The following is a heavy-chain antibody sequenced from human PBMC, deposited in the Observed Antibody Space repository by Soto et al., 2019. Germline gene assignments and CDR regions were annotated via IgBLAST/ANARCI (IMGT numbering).Heavy chain of an antibody. J-gene: IGHJ4*02. CDR3: AKDSMTTVTTGYYFDY. Sequence: GSLRLSCAASGFTFSSYAMSWVRQAPGKGLEWVSAISGSGGSTYYADSVKGRFTISRDNSKNTLYLQMNSLRAEDTAVYYCAKDSMTTVTTGYYFDYWGQGTLVTVSS. D-gene: IGHD4-17*01. CDR2: ISGSGGST. CDR1: GFTFSSYA. V-gene: IGHV3-23*01.